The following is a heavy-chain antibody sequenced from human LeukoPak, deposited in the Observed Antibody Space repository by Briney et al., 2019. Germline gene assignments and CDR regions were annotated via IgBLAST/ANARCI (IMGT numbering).Heavy chain of an antibody. J-gene: IGHJ4*02. D-gene: IGHD5-18*01. CDR3: ARVTYSYGSNFDY. Sequence: ASVKVSCKASGYTFTGYYMHWVRQAPGQGLEWMGWINPNSGGTNYAQKFQGRVTMTRDTSISTAYMELSRLRSDDTAVYYCARVTYSYGSNFDYWGQGTLVTVSS. V-gene: IGHV1-2*02. CDR2: INPNSGGT. CDR1: GYTFTGYY.